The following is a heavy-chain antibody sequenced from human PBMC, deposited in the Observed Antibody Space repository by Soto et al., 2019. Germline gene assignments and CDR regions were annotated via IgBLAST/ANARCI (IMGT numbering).Heavy chain of an antibody. Sequence: SDTLSLTYTVSGGSISSNNYHWVWVRQPPGKGLEWIGSFSYSGSTYYNPSLKSRVTISVDTSKNQFSLKLSSVTATDAAIYFCARHGLRDDAFDIWGQGTMVT. CDR2: FSYSGST. CDR3: ARHGLRDDAFDI. J-gene: IGHJ3*02. CDR1: GGSISSNNYH. D-gene: IGHD4-17*01. V-gene: IGHV4-39*01.